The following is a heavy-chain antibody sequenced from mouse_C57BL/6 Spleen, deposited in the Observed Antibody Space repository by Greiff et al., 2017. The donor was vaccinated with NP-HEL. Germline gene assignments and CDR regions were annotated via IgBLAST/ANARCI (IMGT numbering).Heavy chain of an antibody. D-gene: IGHD1-1*01. Sequence: LQQPGTELVKPGASVKLSCKASGYTFTSYWMHWVKQRPGQGLEWIGNINPSNGGTNYNEKFKSKATLTVDKSSSTAYMQLSSLTSEDSAVYYRARGGYGSSYRYFDVWGTGTTVTVSS. CDR3: ARGGYGSSYRYFDV. J-gene: IGHJ1*03. CDR2: INPSNGGT. V-gene: IGHV1-53*01. CDR1: GYTFTSYW.